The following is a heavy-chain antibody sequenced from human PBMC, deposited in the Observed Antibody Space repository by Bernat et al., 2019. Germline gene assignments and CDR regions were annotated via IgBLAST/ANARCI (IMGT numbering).Heavy chain of an antibody. J-gene: IGHJ5*02. Sequence: QVQLVQSGAEVKKPGASVKVSCKVSGYTLTELSMHWVRQAPGKGLEWMGGFDPEDGETIYAQKFQGRVTMTEDTSTDTAYMELRSLRSDDTAVYYCAREGPFRRRSPLVVAAYNWFDPWGQGTLVTVSS. CDR3: AREGPFRRRSPLVVAAYNWFDP. CDR1: GYTLTELS. V-gene: IGHV1-24*01. D-gene: IGHD2-15*01. CDR2: FDPEDGET.